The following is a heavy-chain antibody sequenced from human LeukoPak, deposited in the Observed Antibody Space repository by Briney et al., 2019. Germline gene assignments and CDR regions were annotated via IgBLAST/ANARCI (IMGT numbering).Heavy chain of an antibody. Sequence: PSGTLSLTCDVSGGSISRSNWWSWVRQPPGKGLEWIGEIYHGGSTNYNPSLKSRVTITVDKSKNQFSLKLTSVTAADTAVYYCVRKLGDSSGYYSPWGQGTLVTVSS. CDR3: VRKLGDSSGYYSP. J-gene: IGHJ5*02. V-gene: IGHV4-4*02. D-gene: IGHD3-22*01. CDR2: IYHGGST. CDR1: GGSISRSNW.